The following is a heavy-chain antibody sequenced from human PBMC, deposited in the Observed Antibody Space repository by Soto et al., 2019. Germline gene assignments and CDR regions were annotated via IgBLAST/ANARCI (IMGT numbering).Heavy chain of an antibody. CDR3: GRAPKGYYYYHYGRAV. CDR2: TYYRSKWYN. Sequence: TLSLTCAISGDSVSSNCAAWNWIRQSPSRGVEWLGRTYYRSKWYNDYAVSVKSRITINPDTSKNQFSLQLNSVPPEDTAAFSCGRAPKGYYYYHYGRAVWGQGTTLTVS. CDR1: GDSVSSNCAA. V-gene: IGHV6-1*01. J-gene: IGHJ6*02.